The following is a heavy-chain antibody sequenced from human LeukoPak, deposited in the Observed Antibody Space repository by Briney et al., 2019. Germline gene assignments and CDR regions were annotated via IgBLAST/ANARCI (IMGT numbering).Heavy chain of an antibody. D-gene: IGHD6-19*01. V-gene: IGHV3-33*01. CDR3: AREATYSSLDY. Sequence: GRSLRLSCAASGFTFSSYGMHWVRQAPVKGLEWVAVIWYDGSNKYYADSVKGRFTISRDNSKNTLYLQMNSLRAEDTAVYYCAREATYSSLDYWGQGTLVTVSS. J-gene: IGHJ4*02. CDR1: GFTFSSYG. CDR2: IWYDGSNK.